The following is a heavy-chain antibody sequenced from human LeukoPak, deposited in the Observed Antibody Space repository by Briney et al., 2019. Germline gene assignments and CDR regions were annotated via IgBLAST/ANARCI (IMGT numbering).Heavy chain of an antibody. CDR3: ARDSSPGGYDFWSGYYKGGWFDP. CDR1: GGSISSSSYY. V-gene: IGHV4-39*07. D-gene: IGHD3-3*01. J-gene: IGHJ5*02. CDR2: IYYSGST. Sequence: TSETLSLTCTVSGGSISSSSYYWGWIRQPPGNGLEWIGSIYYSGSTYYNPSLKSRVTISVDTSKNQFSLKLSSVTAADTAVYYCARDSSPGGYDFWSGYYKGGWFDPWGQGTLVTVSS.